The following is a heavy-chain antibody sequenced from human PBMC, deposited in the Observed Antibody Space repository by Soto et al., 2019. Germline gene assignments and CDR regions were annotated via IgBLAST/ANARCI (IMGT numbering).Heavy chain of an antibody. CDR3: ARGAAVAGIDY. J-gene: IGHJ4*02. Sequence: QVQLQESGPGLVKPSETLSLTCTVSGGSVSSGSYYWSWIRQPPGKGLEWIGYIYYSGSTNYNPSLKSRVTISVDTSKNQFSLKLSSVTAADTAVYYCARGAAVAGIDYWGQGTLVTVPS. V-gene: IGHV4-61*01. CDR1: GGSVSSGSYY. D-gene: IGHD6-19*01. CDR2: IYYSGST.